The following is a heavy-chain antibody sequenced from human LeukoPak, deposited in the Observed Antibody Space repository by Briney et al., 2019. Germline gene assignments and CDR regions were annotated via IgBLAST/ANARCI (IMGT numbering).Heavy chain of an antibody. CDR1: GGSFSGYY. J-gene: IGHJ6*03. CDR3: ARRPDCSSTSCYSFYYYMDV. D-gene: IGHD2-2*02. V-gene: IGHV4-34*01. CDR2: INHSGST. Sequence: PSETLSLTCAVYGGSFSGYYWSWIRQPPGKGLEWIGEINHSGSTNYNPSLKSRVAISVDTSKNQFSLKLSSVTAADTAVYYCARRPDCSSTSCYSFYYYMDVWGKGTTVTISS.